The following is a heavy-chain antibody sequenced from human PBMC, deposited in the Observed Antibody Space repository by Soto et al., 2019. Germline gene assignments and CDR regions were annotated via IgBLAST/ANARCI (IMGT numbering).Heavy chain of an antibody. V-gene: IGHV3-72*01. Sequence: VQLVESGGGLVQPGGSLRLSCAASGFTFSDHYMDWVRQAPGKGLEWVGRTRNKANSYTTEYAASVKGRFTISRDDSKNSLYLQMNSLKTEDTAVYYCARETYYYDSSRYYFYFDYWGQGTLVTVSS. CDR2: TRNKANSYTT. CDR1: GFTFSDHY. D-gene: IGHD3-22*01. J-gene: IGHJ4*02. CDR3: ARETYYYDSSRYYFYFDY.